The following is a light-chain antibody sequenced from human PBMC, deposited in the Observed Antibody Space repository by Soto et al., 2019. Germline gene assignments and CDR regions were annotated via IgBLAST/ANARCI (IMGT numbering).Light chain of an antibody. CDR2: GAS. CDR1: QSVSSN. CDR3: QQYNNWPPIFT. Sequence: EIVMTQSPATLSVSPGERATLSCRASQSVSSNLAWYQQKPGQAPRLLIYGASTSATGIPARFSGSGSGTELTPTISIRHSEDFAVYYCQQYNNWPPIFTFGPGTKVDIK. J-gene: IGKJ3*01. V-gene: IGKV3D-15*01.